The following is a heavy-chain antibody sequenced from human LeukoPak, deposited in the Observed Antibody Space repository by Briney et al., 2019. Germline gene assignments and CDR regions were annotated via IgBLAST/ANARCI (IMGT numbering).Heavy chain of an antibody. V-gene: IGHV4-39*01. Sequence: SETLSLTCTVSGGSISSSSYYWGWIRQPPGKGLEWIGSLYYSGSSYYNPSLKSRVTISVVTSKNQFSLKLSSVTAADTAVYYCARADDFWSGYYYYFDYWGQGTLVTVSS. CDR2: LYYSGSS. CDR3: ARADDFWSGYYYYFDY. D-gene: IGHD3-3*01. CDR1: GGSISSSSYY. J-gene: IGHJ4*02.